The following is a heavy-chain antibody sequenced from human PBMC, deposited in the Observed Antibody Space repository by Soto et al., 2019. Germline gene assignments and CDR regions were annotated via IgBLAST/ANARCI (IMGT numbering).Heavy chain of an antibody. V-gene: IGHV4-38-2*02. J-gene: IGHJ3*02. D-gene: IGHD1-26*01. Sequence: TSETLSLTCAVSGYSIRSDYYWGWIRQPPGKGLEWIGTIYHSGTTYYNPSLKSRVAISIDTSKNQFSLKLSSVTAADTAIFYCARERRYSGTYVTFDIWGQGTEVTVSS. CDR3: ARERRYSGTYVTFDI. CDR2: IYHSGTT. CDR1: GYSIRSDYY.